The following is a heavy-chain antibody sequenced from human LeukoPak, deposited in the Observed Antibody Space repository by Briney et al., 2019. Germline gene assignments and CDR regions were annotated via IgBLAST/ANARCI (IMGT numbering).Heavy chain of an antibody. CDR1: GGSISSGSYY. J-gene: IGHJ3*02. D-gene: IGHD6-19*01. Sequence: SETLFLTCTVSGGSISSGSYYWSWIRQPAGKGLEWIGRIYTSGSTNYNPSLKSRVTISVDTSKNQFSLKLSSVTAADTAVYYCASGPIAVAVAFDIWGQGTMVTVSS. V-gene: IGHV4-61*02. CDR2: IYTSGST. CDR3: ASGPIAVAVAFDI.